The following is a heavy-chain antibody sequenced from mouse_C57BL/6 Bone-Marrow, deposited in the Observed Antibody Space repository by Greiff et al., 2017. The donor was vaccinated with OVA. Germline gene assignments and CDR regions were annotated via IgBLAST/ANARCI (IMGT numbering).Heavy chain of an antibody. CDR3: ARKFYYYGSSYWYFDV. CDR2: INPNNGGT. D-gene: IGHD1-1*01. Sequence: VQLQQSGPELVKPGASVQIPCKASGYTFTDSNMDWVKQSHGKSLEWIGDINPNNGGTIYNQKFKGKATLTVDKSSSTAYMELRSLTSEDTAVYYCARKFYYYGSSYWYFDVWGTGTTVTVSS. CDR1: GYTFTDSN. V-gene: IGHV1-18*01. J-gene: IGHJ1*03.